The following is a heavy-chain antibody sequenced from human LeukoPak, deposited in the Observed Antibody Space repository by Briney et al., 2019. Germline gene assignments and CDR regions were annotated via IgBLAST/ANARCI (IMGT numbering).Heavy chain of an antibody. CDR2: ISSDGSYT. J-gene: IGHJ3*02. V-gene: IGHV3-74*01. CDR3: VRDGERSFDI. Sequence: GGSLRLSCAASGFTLSTYWMHWVRQAPGKGLVWVSYISSDGSYTSYADSVKGRITISRDSAKNTLYLQMNSLRAEDTAVYYCVRDGERSFDIWGQGTMVTVSS. CDR1: GFTLSTYW. D-gene: IGHD2-21*01.